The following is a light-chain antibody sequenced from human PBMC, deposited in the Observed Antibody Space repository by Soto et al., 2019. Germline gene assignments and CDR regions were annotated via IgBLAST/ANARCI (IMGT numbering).Light chain of an antibody. Sequence: QSALAQPPSVSGAPGQRVSISCTGSTSNIGAPYDVHWYQHLPGTAPKLLIYGDNNRPSGVPDRFSGSKSGTSASLAITRLQAEDEADYYCQSYDISLHNYVFGTGTKATV. CDR2: GDN. CDR3: QSYDISLHNYV. CDR1: TSNIGAPYD. J-gene: IGLJ1*01. V-gene: IGLV1-40*01.